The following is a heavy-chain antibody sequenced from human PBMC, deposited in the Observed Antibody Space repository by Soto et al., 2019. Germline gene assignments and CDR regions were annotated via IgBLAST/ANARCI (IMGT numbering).Heavy chain of an antibody. CDR2: IYHSGST. CDR3: ARDKITGLCDY. CDR1: GGSISSGGYS. D-gene: IGHD2-8*02. Sequence: SETLSLTCAVSGGSISSGGYSWSWIRQPPGKGLEWIGYIYHSGSTYYNQSLKSRVTISVDTSKNQFSLKLTSVTAADTAVYYCARDKITGLCDYWGQGTLVTVSS. V-gene: IGHV4-30-2*01. J-gene: IGHJ4*02.